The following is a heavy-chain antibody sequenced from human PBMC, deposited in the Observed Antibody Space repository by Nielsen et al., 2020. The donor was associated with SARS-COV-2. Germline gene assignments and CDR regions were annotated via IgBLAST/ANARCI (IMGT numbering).Heavy chain of an antibody. CDR1: GDSVSSHDW. CDR3: ARGDLVVVPSPLLGLGPIFYYFYLDV. Sequence: SETLSLTCAVSGDSVSSHDWWTWVRQFPGKGLEWIGEVSHSGSTNYNPSLKSRVTLSMDKSKNQFSLRLTSVSAADTAVYFCARGDLVVVPSPLLGLGPIFYYFYLDVWGKGTTVTVSS. J-gene: IGHJ6*03. V-gene: IGHV4-4*02. CDR2: VSHSGST. D-gene: IGHD2-2*02.